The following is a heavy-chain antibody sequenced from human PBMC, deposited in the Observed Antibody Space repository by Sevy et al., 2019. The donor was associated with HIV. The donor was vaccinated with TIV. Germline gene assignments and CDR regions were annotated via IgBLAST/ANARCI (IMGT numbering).Heavy chain of an antibody. CDR2: INEDGTEK. CDR3: SRDNATVSRRAIRYYYYGTDV. V-gene: IGHV3-7*01. Sequence: GGCLRLSCAASGFTFSTYWMSWFRQAPGKGLEWVANINEDGTEKLYVDSVKGRFTMSRDNAKNSLYLQMNSLRAEDAAVYYCSRDNATVSRRAIRYYYYGTDVWGQGTRVTVSS. J-gene: IGHJ6*02. CDR1: GFTFSTYW. D-gene: IGHD2-2*01.